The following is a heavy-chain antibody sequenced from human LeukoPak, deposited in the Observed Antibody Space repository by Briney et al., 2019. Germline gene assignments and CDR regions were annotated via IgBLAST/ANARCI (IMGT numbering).Heavy chain of an antibody. CDR1: GYSISSGYH. D-gene: IGHD1-1*01. Sequence: SETLSLTCVVSGYSISSGYHWGWIRQQPGKGLELIVVVYRSATTYYDPSLKIRVTISVDTSKNQISLKVRSVTATDTAIYYCARENWIFDYWGQGILVTVSS. V-gene: IGHV4-38-2*02. CDR3: ARENWIFDY. J-gene: IGHJ4*02. CDR2: VYRSATT.